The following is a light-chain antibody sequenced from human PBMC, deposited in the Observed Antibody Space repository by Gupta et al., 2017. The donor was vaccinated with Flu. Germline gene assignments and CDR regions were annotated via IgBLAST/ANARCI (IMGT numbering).Light chain of an antibody. CDR1: SSDIGGYNY. Sequence: QSALTQPASVSGSPGQSITISCTGTSSDIGGYNYVSWYLQHPGKAPKLMIYEVTNRPSGVSNRFSGSKSGNTASLTVSGPQAEDEADYFCGSYTSSSTWVFGGGTKLTVL. J-gene: IGLJ3*02. CDR2: EVT. CDR3: GSYTSSSTWV. V-gene: IGLV2-14*01.